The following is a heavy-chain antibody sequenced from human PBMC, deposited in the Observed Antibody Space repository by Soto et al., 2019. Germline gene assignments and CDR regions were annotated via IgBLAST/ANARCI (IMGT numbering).Heavy chain of an antibody. D-gene: IGHD3-10*01. CDR2: IYYSGST. Sequence: SETLSLTCTVSGGSISSYYWSWIRQPPGKGLEWIGYIYYSGSTNYNPSLKSRVTISVDTSKNQFSLKLSSVTAADTAVYYCAGGGSGSYVYWGQGTLVTVSS. J-gene: IGHJ4*02. CDR1: GGSISSYY. CDR3: AGGGSGSYVY. V-gene: IGHV4-59*08.